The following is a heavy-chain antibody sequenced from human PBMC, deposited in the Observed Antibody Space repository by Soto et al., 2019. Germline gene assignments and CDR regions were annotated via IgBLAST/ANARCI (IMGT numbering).Heavy chain of an antibody. V-gene: IGHV4-4*07. J-gene: IGHJ4*02. CDR3: ARSYSDSWYDLFDY. CDR2: IYSSGNS. D-gene: IGHD6-13*01. CDR1: GGSISSYY. Sequence: PSETLSLTCTVSGGSISSYYGSWIRQPAGKGLEWIGRIYSSGNSNYNPSLKSRVTMLVDTSKNQFSLKLTSVTAADTAVYYCARSYSDSWYDLFDYWGQGTLVTVSS.